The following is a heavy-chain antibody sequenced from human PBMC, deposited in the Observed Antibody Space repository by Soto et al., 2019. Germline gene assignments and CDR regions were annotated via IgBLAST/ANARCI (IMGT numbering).Heavy chain of an antibody. Sequence: LNISCKGSGYSFTSYWISWVRQMPGKGPEWMGRIDPSDSYTNYSPSFQGHVTISADKSISTAYLQWSSLKASDTAMYYCARQEGATTVTISYWGQGTLVTVSS. J-gene: IGHJ4*02. V-gene: IGHV5-10-1*01. D-gene: IGHD4-17*01. CDR2: IDPSDSYT. CDR3: ARQEGATTVTISY. CDR1: GYSFTSYW.